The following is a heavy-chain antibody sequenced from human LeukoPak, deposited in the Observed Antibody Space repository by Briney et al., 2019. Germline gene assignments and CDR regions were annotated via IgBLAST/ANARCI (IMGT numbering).Heavy chain of an antibody. CDR1: GGSISSYY. Sequence: SETLSLTCTVSGGSISSYYWSWIRQPPGKGLEWIGYIYYSGSTNYNPSLKSRVTISVDTSKNQFSLKLSSVTAADTAVYYCARESSALTYYFDCWGQGTLVTVSS. V-gene: IGHV4-59*01. J-gene: IGHJ4*02. CDR2: IYYSGST. CDR3: ARESSALTYYFDC.